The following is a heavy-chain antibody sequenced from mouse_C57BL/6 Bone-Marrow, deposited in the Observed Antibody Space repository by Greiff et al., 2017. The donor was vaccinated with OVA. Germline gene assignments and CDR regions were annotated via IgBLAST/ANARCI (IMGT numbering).Heavy chain of an antibody. J-gene: IGHJ2*01. V-gene: IGHV1-55*01. CDR2: IYPGSGST. D-gene: IGHD1-1*01. CDR1: GYTFTSYW. Sequence: QVHVKQPGAELVKPGASVKMSCKASGYTFTSYWITWVKQRPGQGLEWIGDIYPGSGSTNYNEKFKSKATLTVDTSSSTAYMQLSSLTSEDSAVYYCAYYGSSRYYFDYWGQGTTLTVSS. CDR3: AYYGSSRYYFDY.